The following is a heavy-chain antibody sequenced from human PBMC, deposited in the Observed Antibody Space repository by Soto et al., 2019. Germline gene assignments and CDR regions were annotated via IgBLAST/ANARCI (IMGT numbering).Heavy chain of an antibody. CDR3: ARICPQGLRYFDWPCITYYYGMDV. Sequence: ASVKVSCKASGGTFSSYAISWVRQAPGQGLEWMGGIIPIFGTANYAQKFQGRVTITADESTSTAYMELSSLRSEDTAVYYCARICPQGLRYFDWPCITYYYGMDVWGQGTTVTVSS. D-gene: IGHD3-9*01. CDR2: IIPIFGTA. J-gene: IGHJ6*02. V-gene: IGHV1-69*13. CDR1: GGTFSSYA.